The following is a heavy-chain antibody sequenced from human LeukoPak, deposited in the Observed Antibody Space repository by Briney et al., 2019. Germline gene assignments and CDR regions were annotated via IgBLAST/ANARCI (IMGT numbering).Heavy chain of an antibody. CDR1: GFTFSSYS. D-gene: IGHD6-19*01. CDR3: ARDAEQWLVGFNLYYYGMDV. V-gene: IGHV3-21*01. CDR2: ISSSSSYI. J-gene: IGHJ6*02. Sequence: GGSLRLSCAASGFTFSSYSMNWVRQAPGKGLEWVSSISSSSSYIYYADSVKGRFTISRDNAKNSLYLQMNSLRAEDTAVYYCARDAEQWLVGFNLYYYGMDVWGQGTTVTVSS.